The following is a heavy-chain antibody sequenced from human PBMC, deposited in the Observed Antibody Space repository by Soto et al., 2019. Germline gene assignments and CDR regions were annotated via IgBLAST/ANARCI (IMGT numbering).Heavy chain of an antibody. CDR3: ARGQRSDHLFDY. CDR2: INPDGAT. V-gene: IGHV4-34*01. D-gene: IGHD3-3*02. CDR1: GGSFSGYY. J-gene: IGHJ4*02. Sequence: KASETLSLTCAVYGGSFSGYYWDWIRQPPGKGLEWIGEINPDGATNYTPSLRGRVTISIDTSRNQFSLKLSSVTAADTAVYYCARGQRSDHLFDYWGQGALVTVSS.